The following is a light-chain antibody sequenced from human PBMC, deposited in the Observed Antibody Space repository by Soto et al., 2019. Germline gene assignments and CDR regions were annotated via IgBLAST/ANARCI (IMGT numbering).Light chain of an antibody. Sequence: QSVLTQPPSVSGAPGQRVRLSCTGSSSNIGAGYDVHWYEHLPGTAPKLLIYQNNNRPSGVPDRFSGSKSGTSASLAITGLQAEDEADYYCQSYDSSLSAVVFGGGTKLTVL. V-gene: IGLV1-40*01. J-gene: IGLJ2*01. CDR2: QNN. CDR1: SSNIGAGYD. CDR3: QSYDSSLSAVV.